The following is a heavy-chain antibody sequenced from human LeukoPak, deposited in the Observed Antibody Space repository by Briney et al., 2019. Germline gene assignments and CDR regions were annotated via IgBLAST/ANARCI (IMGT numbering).Heavy chain of an antibody. J-gene: IGHJ4*02. CDR1: GNSIRSYY. CDR3: ARQSEGFDS. CDR2: IYYSGTT. Sequence: PSETLSLTCTVSGNSIRSYYWNWIRQPPGKGLEWIGHIYYSGTTSYNPSLSSRVTISVDMSKNQFSLRLTSVTAADTAVYYCARQSEGFDSWGQGTLVTVSS. V-gene: IGHV4-59*08.